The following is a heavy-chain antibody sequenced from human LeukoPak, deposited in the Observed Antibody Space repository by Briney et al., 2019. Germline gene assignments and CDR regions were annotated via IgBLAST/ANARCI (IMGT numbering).Heavy chain of an antibody. J-gene: IGHJ4*02. V-gene: IGHV3-30*01. CDR2: ISYDGSNK. CDR3: ARVGQRWLQLAPFDY. Sequence: GGSLRLSCAASGFTFSSYAMHWVRQAPGKGLEWVAVISYDGSNKYYADSVKGRFTISRDNSKNTLYLQMNSLRAEDTAVYYCARVGQRWLQLAPFDYWGQGTLVTVSS. CDR1: GFTFSSYA. D-gene: IGHD5-24*01.